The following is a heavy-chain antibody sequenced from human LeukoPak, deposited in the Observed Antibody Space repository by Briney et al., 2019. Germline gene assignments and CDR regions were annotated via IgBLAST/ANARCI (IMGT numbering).Heavy chain of an antibody. Sequence: PSQTLSLTCTVSGGSISSGSYYWSWIRQPAGKGLEWIGRIYTSGSTNYNPSLKSRVTISVDTSKNQFSLKLSSVTAADTAVYYCARGGEIVPAAIPPYFDYWGQGTLVTVSS. CDR3: ARGGEIVPAAIPPYFDY. CDR2: IYTSGST. D-gene: IGHD2-2*01. J-gene: IGHJ4*02. V-gene: IGHV4-61*02. CDR1: GGSISSGSYY.